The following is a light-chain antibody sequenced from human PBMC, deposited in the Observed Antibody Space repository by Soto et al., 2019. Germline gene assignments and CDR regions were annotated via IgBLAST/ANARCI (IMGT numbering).Light chain of an antibody. Sequence: EIVLTQSPATLSVFPGEKATLSCGASQSVSNNLAWYHQKPGQAPRPLIYGASTRDTGVQARFSGSGSGTEFTLTISRLEPEDFAVYYCQQYSKSPLTFGKGTKVEIK. V-gene: IGKV3-15*01. J-gene: IGKJ1*01. CDR3: QQYSKSPLT. CDR2: GAS. CDR1: QSVSNN.